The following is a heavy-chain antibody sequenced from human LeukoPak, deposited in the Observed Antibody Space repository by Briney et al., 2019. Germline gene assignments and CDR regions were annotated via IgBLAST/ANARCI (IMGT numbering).Heavy chain of an antibody. CDR1: GDSISSYF. J-gene: IGHJ1*01. CDR3: ASGPPCTNGVCYLTEYFQH. V-gene: IGHV4-4*07. CDR2: THISGST. Sequence: SETLSLTCTVSGDSISSYFWNWIRQPAGKGLEWIGRTHISGSTNYNPSLKSRVTMSVDTSKNQFSLKLSSVTAADTAVYYCASGPPCTNGVCYLTEYFQHWGQGTLVTVS. D-gene: IGHD2-8*01.